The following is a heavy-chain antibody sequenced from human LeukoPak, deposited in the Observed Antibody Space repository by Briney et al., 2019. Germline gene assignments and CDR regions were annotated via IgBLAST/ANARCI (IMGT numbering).Heavy chain of an antibody. D-gene: IGHD3-16*01. J-gene: IGHJ4*02. Sequence: QPGGSLMHLCVVSGYTFRNEDMTWVRQAPGRGLEWIAYISSTDSPISYGGYVKGRFAISRDNAKNSLYLQMNSLRVDDTAIYYCAQGGVSAPVDYWGQGTLVAVSS. CDR2: ISSTDSPI. CDR3: AQGGVSAPVDY. V-gene: IGHV3-48*03. CDR1: GYTFRNED.